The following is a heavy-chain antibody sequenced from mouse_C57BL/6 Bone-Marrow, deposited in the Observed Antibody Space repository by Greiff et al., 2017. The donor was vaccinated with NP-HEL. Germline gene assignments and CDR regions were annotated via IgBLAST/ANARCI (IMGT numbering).Heavy chain of an antibody. Sequence: ESGPGLVKPSQSLSLTCSVTGYSITSGYYWNWIRQFPGNKLEWMGYISYDGSNNYNPSLKNRISITRDISKNQFFLKLNSVTTEDTATYYCARGGYYGGQGTSVTVSS. CDR2: ISYDGSN. J-gene: IGHJ4*01. V-gene: IGHV3-6*01. CDR3: ARGGYY. CDR1: GYSITSGYY.